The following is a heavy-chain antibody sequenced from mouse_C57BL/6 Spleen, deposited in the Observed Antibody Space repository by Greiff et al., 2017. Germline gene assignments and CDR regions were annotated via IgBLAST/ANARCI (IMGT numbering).Heavy chain of an antibody. Sequence: EVQLQQSGAELVRPGASVKLSCTASGFNIKDDYMHWVKQRPEQGLEWIGWIDPENGDTEDASKFQGKATLTADTSSNTAYLQLSSLTSEDTAVYYCTTGYYGSIDYWGQGTTLTVSS. CDR3: TTGYYGSIDY. CDR2: IDPENGDT. V-gene: IGHV14-4*01. D-gene: IGHD1-1*01. J-gene: IGHJ2*01. CDR1: GFNIKDDY.